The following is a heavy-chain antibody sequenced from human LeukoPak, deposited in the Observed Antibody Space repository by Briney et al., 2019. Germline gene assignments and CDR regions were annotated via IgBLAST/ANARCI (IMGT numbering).Heavy chain of an antibody. CDR1: RGSISNNNYY. CDR3: ARDSPTGMFDP. J-gene: IGHJ5*02. CDR2: IHYSGST. V-gene: IGHV4-39*07. Sequence: PSETLSLTCSVSRGSISNNNYYWGWIRQPPGKGLEWIGSIHYSGSTYYNPSLKSRVTISVDTSKNQFSLKLSSVTAADTAVYYCARDSPTGMFDPWGQGTLVTVSS. D-gene: IGHD4-17*01.